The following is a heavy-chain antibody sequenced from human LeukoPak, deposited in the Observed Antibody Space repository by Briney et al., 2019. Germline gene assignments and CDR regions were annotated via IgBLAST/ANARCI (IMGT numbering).Heavy chain of an antibody. D-gene: IGHD4-17*01. CDR3: ARAEGDYLNYYGMDV. CDR1: GFTFSSYS. V-gene: IGHV3-21*01. Sequence: GGSLRPSCAAPGFTFSSYSMNWVRQAPGKGLEWVSSISSSTSYLYYADSVNGRFTISRDNAKNSLYLQMNSLRAEDTAVYYCARAEGDYLNYYGMDVWGQGTTVTVSS. J-gene: IGHJ6*02. CDR2: ISSSTSYL.